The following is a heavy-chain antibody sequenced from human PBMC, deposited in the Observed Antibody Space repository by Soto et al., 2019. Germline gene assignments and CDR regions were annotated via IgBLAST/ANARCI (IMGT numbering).Heavy chain of an antibody. J-gene: IGHJ4*02. V-gene: IGHV1-69*01. CDR2: FIPIFRSA. Sequence: QVQLVQSGAEVKKPGSSVKVSCKASGGDFINYGISWVRQAPGQGLEWMGGFIPIFRSANYAQKFQGRVTIAADESTTTAYMELPTLTSEDTAVYYCARDRYYDGVGYHYESAYWGQGTLVTVSS. D-gene: IGHD3-22*01. CDR1: GGDFINYG. CDR3: ARDRYYDGVGYHYESAY.